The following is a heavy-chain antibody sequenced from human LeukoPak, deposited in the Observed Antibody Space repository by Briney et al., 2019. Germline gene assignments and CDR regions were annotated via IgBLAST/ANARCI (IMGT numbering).Heavy chain of an antibody. Sequence: GASVKVSCKASGHTFTSYDINWVRQATGQGLEWMGWMNPNSGNTGYAQKFQGRVTITRNTSISTAYMELSSLRSEDTAVYYCARGVPWAASNDYWGQGTLVTVSS. CDR3: ARGVPWAASNDY. V-gene: IGHV1-8*03. CDR1: GHTFTSYD. CDR2: MNPNSGNT. D-gene: IGHD6-13*01. J-gene: IGHJ4*02.